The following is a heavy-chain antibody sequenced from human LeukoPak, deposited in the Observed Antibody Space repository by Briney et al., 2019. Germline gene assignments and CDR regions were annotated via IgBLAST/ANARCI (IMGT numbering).Heavy chain of an antibody. D-gene: IGHD4/OR15-4a*01. J-gene: IGHJ4*02. CDR1: GFPFSSYP. Sequence: GGSLRLSCAGSGFPFSSYPISWVRQAPGKGLEWVSVLYSGGATYYADSVKGRFTISRDNSKNIVFLQMNDLRTEDTAFYYCTRDSANYHFAYWGQGALVTVSS. CDR2: LYSGGAT. V-gene: IGHV3-66*01. CDR3: TRDSANYHFAY.